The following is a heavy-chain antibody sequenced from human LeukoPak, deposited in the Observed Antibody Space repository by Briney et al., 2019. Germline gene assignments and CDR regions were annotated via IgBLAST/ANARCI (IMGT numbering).Heavy chain of an antibody. Sequence: SETLSLTCTVSGGSISSYYWSWIRQPPGKGLEWIGYIYYSGSTNYHPSLKSRVTISVDTSKNQFSLKLRSVTAADTAVYYCARTMGDAAWWFDPWGRADLVTDSP. J-gene: IGHJ5*02. V-gene: IGHV4-59*01. CDR1: GGSISSYY. CDR2: IYYSGST. D-gene: IGHD1-26*01. CDR3: ARTMGDAAWWFDP.